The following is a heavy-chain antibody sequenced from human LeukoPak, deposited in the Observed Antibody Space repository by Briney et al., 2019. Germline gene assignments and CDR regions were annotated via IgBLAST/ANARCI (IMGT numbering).Heavy chain of an antibody. CDR2: INPSGGST. Sequence: ASVKVSCKASGYTFTSYYMHWVRQAPGQGLEWMGIINPSGGSTSYAQKFQGRVTMTRDMSTSTVYMELSSLRSEDTAVYYCGRDLTGNGDYGGGDYWGQGTLVTVSS. CDR1: GYTFTSYY. J-gene: IGHJ4*02. V-gene: IGHV1-46*01. CDR3: GRDLTGNGDYGGGDY. D-gene: IGHD4-17*01.